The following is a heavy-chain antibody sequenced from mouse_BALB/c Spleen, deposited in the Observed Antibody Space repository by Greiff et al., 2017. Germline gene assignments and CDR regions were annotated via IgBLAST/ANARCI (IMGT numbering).Heavy chain of an antibody. Sequence: EVQRVESGPSLVKPSQTLSLTCSVTGDSITSGYWHWVRKFPGNKLEYMGYISYSGSTYYNPSLKSRISITRDTSKNQYYLQLNSVTTEDTATYYCARGTGVAPLDYWGQGTTLTVSS. D-gene: IGHD1-1*01. CDR3: ARGTGVAPLDY. CDR2: ISYSGST. J-gene: IGHJ2*01. CDR1: GDSITSGY. V-gene: IGHV3-8*02.